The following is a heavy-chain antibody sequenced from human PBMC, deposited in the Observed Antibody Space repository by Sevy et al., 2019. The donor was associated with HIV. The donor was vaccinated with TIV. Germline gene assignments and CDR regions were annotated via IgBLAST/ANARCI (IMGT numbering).Heavy chain of an antibody. V-gene: IGHV3-49*04. CDR3: TLCKGLQSIFDY. D-gene: IGHD2-21*01. CDR2: LKSKADGGTV. J-gene: IGHJ4*02. Sequence: SLRLSCTTSGFTFGDDAMNWVRQAPGKGLEWVAFLKSKADGGTVDHAASVKGRFTISRDDSKSIAYLQMNDLTTEDTGVYYCTLCKGLQSIFDYWGQGALVTVSS. CDR1: GFTFGDDA.